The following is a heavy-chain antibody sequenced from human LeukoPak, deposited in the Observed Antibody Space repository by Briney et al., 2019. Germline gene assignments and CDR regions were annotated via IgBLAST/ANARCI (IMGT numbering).Heavy chain of an antibody. V-gene: IGHV3-30*04. J-gene: IGHJ6*02. Sequence: GGSLRLSCAASGFTFSSYAMHWVRQAPGKGLEWVAVISYDGSNKYYADSVKGRFTISRDNSKSTLYLQMNSLRAEDTAVYYCARDHVVVPAATYYYGMDVWGQGTTVTVSS. CDR2: ISYDGSNK. CDR3: ARDHVVVPAATYYYGMDV. CDR1: GFTFSSYA. D-gene: IGHD2-2*01.